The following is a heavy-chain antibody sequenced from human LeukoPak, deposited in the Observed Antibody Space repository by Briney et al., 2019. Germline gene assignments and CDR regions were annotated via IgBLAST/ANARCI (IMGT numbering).Heavy chain of an antibody. CDR1: EFTFSNYA. CDR3: ASHLHYYVAMDV. D-gene: IGHD3-10*02. J-gene: IGHJ6*02. Sequence: PGGSLRLSCAASEFTFSNYAMNWVRQAPGKGLEWVSGISGSGGSTYYADSVKGRFTISRDNSKNTLYLQMNSLNAEATALYYCASHLHYYVAMDVWGQGTTVTVSS. V-gene: IGHV3-23*01. CDR2: ISGSGGST.